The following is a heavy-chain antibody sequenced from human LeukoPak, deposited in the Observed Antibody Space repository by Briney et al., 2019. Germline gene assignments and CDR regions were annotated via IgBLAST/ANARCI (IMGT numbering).Heavy chain of an antibody. V-gene: IGHV4-34*01. J-gene: IGHJ6*02. Sequence: PSETLSLTCAVYGGSFSGYYWSWIRQPPEKGLEWIGEINHSGSTNYNPSLKSRVTISVDTSKNQFSLKLSSVTAADTAVYYCARGRLGTFTYYYGSGSSYGMDVWGQGTTVTVSS. CDR2: INHSGST. D-gene: IGHD3-10*01. CDR3: ARGRLGTFTYYYGSGSSYGMDV. CDR1: GGSFSGYY.